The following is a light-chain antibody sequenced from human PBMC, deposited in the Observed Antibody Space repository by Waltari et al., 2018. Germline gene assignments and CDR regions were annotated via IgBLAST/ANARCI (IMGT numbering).Light chain of an antibody. CDR3: SSYADGHGHV. J-gene: IGLJ1*01. CDR1: NSDVGDSKY. CDR2: EVT. V-gene: IGLV2-8*01. Sequence: QSALTQPPSASGSPGQTVTFSCTGTNSDVGDSKYVSWYQQHPGKPPKPIIFEVTQRPPGVPDRLSGSKSGNTASLTISGLQAEDEADYYCSSYADGHGHVFGTGTKVTVL.